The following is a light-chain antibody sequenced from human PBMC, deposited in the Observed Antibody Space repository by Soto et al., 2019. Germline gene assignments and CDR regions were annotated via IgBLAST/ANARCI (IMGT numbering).Light chain of an antibody. CDR1: QSVSSN. Sequence: EIVMTQSPATLSVSPGERATLSCRASQSVSSNLAWYQQKPGQAPRLLIYGASTRATGIPARFSGSGSGTEFTLTISRLQSEDCAVYYCQQYNNWPRTFGQGTKVDI. CDR3: QQYNNWPRT. J-gene: IGKJ1*01. CDR2: GAS. V-gene: IGKV3-15*01.